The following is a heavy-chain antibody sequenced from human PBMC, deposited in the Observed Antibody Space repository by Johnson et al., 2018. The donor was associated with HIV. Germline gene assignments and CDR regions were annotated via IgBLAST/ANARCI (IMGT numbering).Heavy chain of an antibody. V-gene: IGHV3-20*04. D-gene: IGHD3-22*01. J-gene: IGHJ3*02. CDR3: ARKLSYYDITGYYGDAFDI. CDR1: GFAFEDYA. CDR2: INWNGGNI. Sequence: VQLVESGGGVLRPGGSLRLSCAGSGFAFEDYAMSWVRQVPEKGLEWVAGINWNGGNIGYADSVTGRFTISRDNAKNSLYLQMNSLRAEDTALYYCARKLSYYDITGYYGDAFDIWGQGTMVTVSS.